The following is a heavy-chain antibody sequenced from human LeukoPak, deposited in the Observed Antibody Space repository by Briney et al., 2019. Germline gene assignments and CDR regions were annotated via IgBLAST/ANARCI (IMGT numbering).Heavy chain of an antibody. V-gene: IGHV4-39*07. J-gene: IGHJ4*02. CDR1: AGSTTSRCYY. CDR3: ARVGTIFGLGGY. CDR2: IYDSRST. D-gene: IGHD3-3*01. Sequence: SETLSLTCTVSAGSTTSRCYYWGRLRQPPGKGLEWIGRIYDSRSTHYNPSLKSRVPITVDTSKNKFSLKLSSVTAADTAVDYCARVGTIFGLGGYWGQGTLVTVSS.